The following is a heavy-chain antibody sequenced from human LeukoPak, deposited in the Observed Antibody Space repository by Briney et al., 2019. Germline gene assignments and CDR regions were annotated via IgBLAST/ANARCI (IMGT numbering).Heavy chain of an antibody. Sequence: SETLSLTCTVSGGSISSYYWSWIRQPPGKGLEWIGYIYYSGSTNYNPSLKSRVTISVDTSKNQFSLKLSSVTAADTAVYYCARERIFGVVADAFDIWGQGTMVTVSS. V-gene: IGHV4-59*01. CDR1: GGSISSYY. J-gene: IGHJ3*02. CDR2: IYYSGST. D-gene: IGHD3-3*01. CDR3: ARERIFGVVADAFDI.